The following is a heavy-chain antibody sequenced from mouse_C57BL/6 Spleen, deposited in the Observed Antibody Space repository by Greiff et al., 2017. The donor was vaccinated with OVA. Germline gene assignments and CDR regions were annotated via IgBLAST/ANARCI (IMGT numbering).Heavy chain of an antibody. CDR3: ARPSGAMDY. CDR1: GYTFTSYW. CDR2: IYPGSGST. Sequence: QVHVKQPGAELVKPGASVKMSCKASGYTFTSYWITWVKQRPGQGLEWIGDIYPGSGSTNYNEKFKSKATLTVDTSSSTAYMQLSSLTSEDSAVYYCARPSGAMDYWGQGTSVTVSS. V-gene: IGHV1-55*01. D-gene: IGHD6-1*01. J-gene: IGHJ4*01.